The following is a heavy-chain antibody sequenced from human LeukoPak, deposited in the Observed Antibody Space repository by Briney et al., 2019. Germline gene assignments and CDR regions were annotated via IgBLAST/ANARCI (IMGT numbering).Heavy chain of an antibody. J-gene: IGHJ4*02. CDR2: IIPIFGTA. CDR3: ARPHSYSGYDL. D-gene: IGHD5-12*01. Sequence: ASVKVSFYASGGTFSSYAISWVRQAPGQGLEWMGGIIPIFGTANYAQKFQGRVTITADESTSTAYMELSSLRSEDTAVYYCARPHSYSGYDLWGQGTLVTVSS. CDR1: GGTFSSYA. V-gene: IGHV1-69*13.